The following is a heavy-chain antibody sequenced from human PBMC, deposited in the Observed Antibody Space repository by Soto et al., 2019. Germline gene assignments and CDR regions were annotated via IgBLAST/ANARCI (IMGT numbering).Heavy chain of an antibody. D-gene: IGHD2-2*02. Sequence: GGSLRLSCAASGFTFSSYAMHWVRQAPGKGLEWVAVISYDGSNKYYADSVKGRFTISRDNSKNTLYLQMNSLRAEDTAVYYCARDPTYQPLLYFLDYWGQGTLVTVSS. CDR1: GFTFSSYA. J-gene: IGHJ4*02. V-gene: IGHV3-30-3*01. CDR2: ISYDGSNK. CDR3: ARDPTYQPLLYFLDY.